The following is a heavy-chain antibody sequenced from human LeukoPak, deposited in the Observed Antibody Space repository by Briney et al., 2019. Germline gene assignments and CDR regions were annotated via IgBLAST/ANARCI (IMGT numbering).Heavy chain of an antibody. D-gene: IGHD3-22*01. V-gene: IGHV4-59*01. CDR3: AREDSTGYSSLDY. CDR1: GGSIRSYY. CDR2: IYYSGST. J-gene: IGHJ4*02. Sequence: SETLSLTCTVSGGSIRSYYWSWIRQPPGKGLEWIGYIYYSGSTNYNPSLKSRFSISVDTSKNQFSLKLSSVTAADTAVYYCAREDSTGYSSLDYWGQGTLVTVSS.